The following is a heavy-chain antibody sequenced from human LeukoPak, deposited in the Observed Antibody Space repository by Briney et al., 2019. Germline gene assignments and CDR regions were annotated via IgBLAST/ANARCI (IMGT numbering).Heavy chain of an antibody. V-gene: IGHV3-64*01. CDR1: GFTFYTYG. D-gene: IGHD6-13*01. Sequence: GGSLRLSCAASGFTFYTYGMHWVRQAPGKGLEYVSGIGPDGGTTYYANSVKGRFTTSRDNSKSMLYLQMGSLTADDMAVYYCARGAQLTDFWGQGTLVTVSS. CDR3: ARGAQLTDF. CDR2: IGPDGGTT. J-gene: IGHJ4*02.